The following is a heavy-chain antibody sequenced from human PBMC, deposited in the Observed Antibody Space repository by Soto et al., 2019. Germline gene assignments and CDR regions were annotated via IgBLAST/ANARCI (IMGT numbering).Heavy chain of an antibody. CDR2: IKHDGSEI. V-gene: IGHV3-7*01. CDR1: GFTFSNFW. CDR3: ARYPGCFSLDY. J-gene: IGHJ4*02. Sequence: SLRLSCAASGFTFSNFWMSWVRQAPGKGLEWVANIKHDGSEIYYVDSVKGRLTISRDNAKNSLYLQMNSLRAGDTAVYYCARYPGCFSLDYSCLGTCVTVS. D-gene: IGHD2-8*01.